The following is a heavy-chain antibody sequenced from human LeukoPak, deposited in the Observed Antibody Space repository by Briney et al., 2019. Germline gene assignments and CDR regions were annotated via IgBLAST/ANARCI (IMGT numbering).Heavy chain of an antibody. D-gene: IGHD5-18*01. V-gene: IGHV4-59*01. J-gene: IGHJ3*02. CDR2: IYYSGST. CDR3: ATLGRGYSYGLAFDI. Sequence: SETLSLTCTVSGGSFSSYFWSWIRQPPGKGLEWIGYIYYSGSTNYNPSLKSRVTISVDTSKNQFSLKLSSVTAADTAVYYCATLGRGYSYGLAFDIWGQGTMVTVSS. CDR1: GGSFSSYF.